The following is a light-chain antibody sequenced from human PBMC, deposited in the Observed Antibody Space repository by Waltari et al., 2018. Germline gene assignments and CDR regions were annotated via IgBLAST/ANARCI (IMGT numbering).Light chain of an antibody. Sequence: QLVVTQSPSASASLGASVNLTCTLSSGHSSYAISWHQQQSEKAPRYLMKVRSDGSHTKGDGIPDRFSGSSSGSERYLTISSLQPEEEADYYCQTWGTGVVVFGGGTKLTVL. CDR2: VRSDGSH. CDR3: QTWGTGVVV. CDR1: SGHSSYA. V-gene: IGLV4-69*02. J-gene: IGLJ2*01.